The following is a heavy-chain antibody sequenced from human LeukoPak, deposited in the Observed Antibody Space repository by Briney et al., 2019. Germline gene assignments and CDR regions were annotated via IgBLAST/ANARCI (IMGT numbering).Heavy chain of an antibody. CDR1: GGFISGYY. CDR3: ARGASEVSDTYIDV. D-gene: IGHD3-9*01. CDR2: IFTSGST. J-gene: IGHJ4*02. Sequence: SETLSLTCTVSGGFISGYYWSWIRQPAGKGLEWIGRIFTSGSTSYNPSLKSRVTMSLDKSDNEFSLKVRSVTAADTAVYYCARGASEVSDTYIDVWGQGTLVTVSS. V-gene: IGHV4-4*07.